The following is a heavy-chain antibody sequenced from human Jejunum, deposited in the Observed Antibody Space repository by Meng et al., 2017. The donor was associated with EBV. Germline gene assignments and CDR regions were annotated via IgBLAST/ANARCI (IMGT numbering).Heavy chain of an antibody. J-gene: IGHJ4*02. CDR3: ARLFCGDDCFSTYYFDS. D-gene: IGHD2-21*01. V-gene: IGHV1-69*06. CDR2: IIPVFGTA. CDR1: GDTFTSHG. Sequence: GELGEAGAEVKKAGSSVKLSCKASGDTFTSHGVGWVRLAPGQGPEWLGGIIPVFGTANYPLRFQDRVTITADKSTNTGYMELGGLRSDDTAVYYCARLFCGDDCFSTYYFDSWGQGTLVTVSS.